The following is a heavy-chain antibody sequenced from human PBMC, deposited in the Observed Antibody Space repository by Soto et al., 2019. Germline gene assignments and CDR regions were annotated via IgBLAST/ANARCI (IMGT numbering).Heavy chain of an antibody. CDR3: AKDGGYGSGSYYSDD. D-gene: IGHD3-10*01. CDR1: GFTFSSYA. Sequence: EVQLLESGGGLVQPGGSLRLSCAASGFTFSSYAMSWVRQAPGKGLEWVSTTSSSGGSTYYADSVKGRFTISRDNSKNTSYLQMNSLRAEDMAVYYCAKDGGYGSGSYYSDDWGQGTLVTGSS. V-gene: IGHV3-23*01. J-gene: IGHJ4*02. CDR2: TSSSGGST.